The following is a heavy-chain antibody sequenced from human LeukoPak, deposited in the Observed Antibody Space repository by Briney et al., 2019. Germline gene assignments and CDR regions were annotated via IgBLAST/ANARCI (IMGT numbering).Heavy chain of an antibody. CDR2: INHSGST. CDR1: GGSFSGYY. D-gene: IGHD3-3*01. Sequence: SETLSLTCAVYGGSFSGYYWSWIRQPPGKGLEWIGEINHSGSTNYNPSLKSRVTISVGTSKNQFSLKLSSVTAADTAVYYCARVGSITIFGVGRGASTYWGQGTLVTVSS. V-gene: IGHV4-34*01. CDR3: ARVGSITIFGVGRGASTY. J-gene: IGHJ4*02.